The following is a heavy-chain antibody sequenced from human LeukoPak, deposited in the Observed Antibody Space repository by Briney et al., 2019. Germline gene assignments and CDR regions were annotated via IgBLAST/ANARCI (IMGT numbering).Heavy chain of an antibody. CDR2: MSSSSSYI. V-gene: IGHV3-21*01. Sequence: GGSLRLSCAASGFTFSSYSMNWVRQAPGKGLEWVSSMSSSSSYIYYADSVKGRFTISRDNAKNSLYLQMNSLRAEDTAVYYCASGGALRLGELSPIRWGQGTLVTVSS. J-gene: IGHJ4*02. D-gene: IGHD3-16*02. CDR1: GFTFSSYS. CDR3: ASGGALRLGELSPIR.